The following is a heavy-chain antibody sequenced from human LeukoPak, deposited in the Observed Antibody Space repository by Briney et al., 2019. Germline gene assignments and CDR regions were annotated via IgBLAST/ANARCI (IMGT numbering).Heavy chain of an antibody. Sequence: PSETLSLTCAVYGGSFSGYYWSWIRQPPGKGLEWIGEINHSGSTNYNPSLKSRVTISVDTSKNQFSLKLSSVTAADTAVYYCARLVITGRLDPWGQGTLVTVSS. CDR1: GGSFSGYY. CDR3: ARLVITGRLDP. D-gene: IGHD1-26*01. CDR2: INHSGST. V-gene: IGHV4-34*01. J-gene: IGHJ5*02.